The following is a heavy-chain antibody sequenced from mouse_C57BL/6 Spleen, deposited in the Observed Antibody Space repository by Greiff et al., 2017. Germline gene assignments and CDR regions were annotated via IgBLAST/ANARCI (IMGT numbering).Heavy chain of an antibody. J-gene: IGHJ1*03. CDR3: ARRLRSSYWYFDV. CDR2: INPNNGGT. V-gene: IGHV1-18*01. Sequence: VQLQQSGPELVKPGASVKIPCKASGYTFTDYNMDWVKQSHGKSLEWIGDINPNNGGTIYNQKFKGKATLTVDKSSSTAYMELRSLTSEDTAVYYCARRLRSSYWYFDVWGTGTTVTVSS. D-gene: IGHD1-1*01. CDR1: GYTFTDYN.